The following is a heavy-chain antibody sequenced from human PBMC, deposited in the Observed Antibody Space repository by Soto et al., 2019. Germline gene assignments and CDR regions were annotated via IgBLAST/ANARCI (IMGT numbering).Heavy chain of an antibody. Sequence: PGGSLRLSCAASGFTFSTYGMHWVRQAPGKGLEWVAVISYDGSNKYYADAVKGGFTISRDTFKNTLYLQMNSLRAEDTAVYYCARDSRSGSYYSYYYYGMDAWGQGTTVTVSS. CDR3: ARDSRSGSYYSYYYYGMDA. CDR2: ISYDGSNK. J-gene: IGHJ6*02. V-gene: IGHV3-30*03. D-gene: IGHD1-26*01. CDR1: GFTFSTYG.